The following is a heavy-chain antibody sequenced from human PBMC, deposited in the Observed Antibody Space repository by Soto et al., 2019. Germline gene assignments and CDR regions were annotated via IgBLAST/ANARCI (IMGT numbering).Heavy chain of an antibody. CDR1: GYSFTSYW. CDR3: ARIVSSAHFDY. D-gene: IGHD3-22*01. CDR2: IYPGDSDT. V-gene: IGHV5-51*01. J-gene: IGHJ4*02. Sequence: GESLKISCKASGYSFTSYWIGWVRQMPGKGLERMGIIYPGDSDTRYSPSFQGQVTISADKSITTAYLQWSSLKASDTAMYYCARIVSSAHFDYWGQGTLVTVSS.